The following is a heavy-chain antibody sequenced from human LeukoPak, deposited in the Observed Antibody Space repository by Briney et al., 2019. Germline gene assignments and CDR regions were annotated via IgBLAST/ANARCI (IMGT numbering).Heavy chain of an antibody. CDR3: AKDIGSGYDFFDY. CDR2: ISGSGGST. CDR1: GFTFSSYA. V-gene: IGHV3-23*01. D-gene: IGHD5-12*01. Sequence: PGGSLRLSCAASGFTFSSYAMSWVRLAPGKGLEWVSAISGSGGSTYYADSVKGRFTISRDNSKNTLYLQMNSLRAEDTAVYYCAKDIGSGYDFFDYWGQGTLVTVSS. J-gene: IGHJ4*02.